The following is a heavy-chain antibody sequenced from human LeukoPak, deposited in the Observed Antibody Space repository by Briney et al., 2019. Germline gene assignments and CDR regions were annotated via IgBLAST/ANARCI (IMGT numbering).Heavy chain of an antibody. D-gene: IGHD3/OR15-3a*01. J-gene: IGHJ4*02. CDR1: GGSISSSSYY. CDR2: IYYSGST. CDR3: ASPSDTVSYDLPYFDY. V-gene: IGHV4-39*01. Sequence: SETLSLTFTVSGGSISSSSYYWGWIRQPPGKGLEWIGSIYYSGSTYYNPSLKSRVTISVDTSKNQFSLKLSSVTAADTAVYYCASPSDTVSYDLPYFDYWGQGTLVTVSS.